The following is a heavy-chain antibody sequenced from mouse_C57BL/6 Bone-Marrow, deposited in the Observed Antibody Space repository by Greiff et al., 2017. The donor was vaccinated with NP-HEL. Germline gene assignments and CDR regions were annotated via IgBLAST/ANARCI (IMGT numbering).Heavy chain of an antibody. Sequence: DAGGGLVQPKGSLKLSCAASGFTFNTYAMHWVRQAPGKGLEWVARIRSKSSNYATYYADSVKDRFTISRDDSQSMLYLQMNNLKTEDTAMYYCVRDYYGSSSWYFDVWGTGTTVTVSS. D-gene: IGHD1-1*01. CDR2: IRSKSSNYAT. CDR3: VRDYYGSSSWYFDV. V-gene: IGHV10-3*01. J-gene: IGHJ1*03. CDR1: GFTFNTYA.